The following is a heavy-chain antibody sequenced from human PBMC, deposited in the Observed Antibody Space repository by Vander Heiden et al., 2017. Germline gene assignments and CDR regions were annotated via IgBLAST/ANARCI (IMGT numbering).Heavy chain of an antibody. J-gene: IGHJ6*02. Sequence: QVQLVQSGAEVKKPGASVKVSCKASGYTFTSYYMHCVRQAPGQGLEWMGIINPSGGSTSYAQKFQGRVTMTRDTSTSTVYMELSSLRSEDTAVYYCARDRVRMVRGRNYYGMDVWGQGTTVTVSS. CDR2: INPSGGST. D-gene: IGHD3-10*01. CDR3: ARDRVRMVRGRNYYGMDV. CDR1: GYTFTSYY. V-gene: IGHV1-46*01.